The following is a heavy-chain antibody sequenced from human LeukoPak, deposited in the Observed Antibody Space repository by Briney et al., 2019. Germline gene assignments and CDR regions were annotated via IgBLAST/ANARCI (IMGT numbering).Heavy chain of an antibody. V-gene: IGHV3-23*01. J-gene: IGHJ4*02. D-gene: IGHD3-16*01. Sequence: GGSLRLSCAASGFTFSSYAMSWVRQAPGKGLEWVSAISGSGGSTYYADSVKGRFTISRDNSKNTLYLQMNSLRAEDTAVYYCANLGGSGVAYDYWGQGTLVTVSS. CDR1: GFTFSSYA. CDR3: ANLGGSGVAYDY. CDR2: ISGSGGST.